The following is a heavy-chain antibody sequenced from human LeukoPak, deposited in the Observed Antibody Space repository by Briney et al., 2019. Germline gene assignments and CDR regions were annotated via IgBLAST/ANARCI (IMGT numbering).Heavy chain of an antibody. CDR2: IHSDGSTT. V-gene: IGHV3-74*01. CDR1: GFTFSRYW. Sequence: GGSLRLSRAASGFTFSRYWMHWVRQAPGKGLVWVSRIHSDGSTTNYADSVKGRFTISRDNAKNTLYLQMNSLRAEDTAVYYCARSNILTGYWVLGYWGQGTLVTVSS. CDR3: ARSNILTGYWVLGY. J-gene: IGHJ4*02. D-gene: IGHD3-9*01.